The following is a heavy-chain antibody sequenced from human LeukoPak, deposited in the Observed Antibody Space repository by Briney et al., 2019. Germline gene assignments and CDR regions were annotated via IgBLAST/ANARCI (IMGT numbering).Heavy chain of an antibody. J-gene: IGHJ6*03. Sequence: PGGSLRLSCAASGFTFDDYAMHWVRQAPGKGLEWVSGISWNSGSIGYADSVKGRFTISRDNAKNSLYLQMNSLRAEDTALYYCAKDGGYSNYDYMDVWGKGTTVTISS. CDR1: GFTFDDYA. V-gene: IGHV3-9*01. CDR2: ISWNSGSI. D-gene: IGHD4-11*01. CDR3: AKDGGYSNYDYMDV.